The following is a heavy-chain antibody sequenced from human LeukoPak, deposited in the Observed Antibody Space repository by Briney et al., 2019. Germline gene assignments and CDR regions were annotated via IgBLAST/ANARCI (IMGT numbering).Heavy chain of an antibody. Sequence: SGGSLRLSCAASGFTFSSYSMNWVRQAPGKGLEWVSSISSSSSYIYYADSVKGRFTISRDNAKNSLYLQMNSLRAEDTAMYYCARGSSSGAQFDYWGQGTLVTVSS. CDR2: ISSSSSYI. V-gene: IGHV3-21*01. D-gene: IGHD6-13*01. CDR3: ARGSSSGAQFDY. CDR1: GFTFSSYS. J-gene: IGHJ4*02.